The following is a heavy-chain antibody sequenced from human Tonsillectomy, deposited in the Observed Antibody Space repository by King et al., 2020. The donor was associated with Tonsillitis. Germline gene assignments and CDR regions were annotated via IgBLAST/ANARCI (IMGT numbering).Heavy chain of an antibody. J-gene: IGHJ6*02. D-gene: IGHD4-17*01. CDR1: DYTFTSYG. Sequence: VQLVESGAEVKKPGASVEVSCTAFDYTFTSYGISWVRQAPGQGLEWMGWISAYNGNTNYAQKFQGRVTMTTDTSTSTAYMELRSLRSDDTAVYYCAREWRDYGDYDYYYGMDVWGQGTTVTVSS. V-gene: IGHV1-18*04. CDR3: AREWRDYGDYDYYYGMDV. CDR2: ISAYNGNT.